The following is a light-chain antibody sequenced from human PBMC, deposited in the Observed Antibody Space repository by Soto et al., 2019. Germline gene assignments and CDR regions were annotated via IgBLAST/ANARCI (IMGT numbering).Light chain of an antibody. CDR2: EVG. Sequence: QSALTQPASVSGSPGQSITISCNGTSSDIGGYDYVSWFQQHPGKAPKLMIYEVGNRPSGVSNRFSGSKSGNTASLTISGLQADDEADYYCSSYTSSTLWVFGTGTKLTVL. V-gene: IGLV2-14*01. CDR3: SSYTSSTLWV. CDR1: SSDIGGYDY. J-gene: IGLJ1*01.